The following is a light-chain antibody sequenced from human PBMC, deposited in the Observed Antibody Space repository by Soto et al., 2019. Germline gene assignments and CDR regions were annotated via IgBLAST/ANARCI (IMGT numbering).Light chain of an antibody. CDR3: QQYDSAPLT. CDR1: QSVSSD. V-gene: IGKV3-20*01. J-gene: IGKJ4*01. Sequence: EIVLTHSPATLSVSRGERATLSCRASQSVSSDLAWYQQKVGQAPRLLIYGASKRATGIPDRFSGSGSGTDFTLTISRLETGDFAVYYCQQYDSAPLTFGGGTKVDIK. CDR2: GAS.